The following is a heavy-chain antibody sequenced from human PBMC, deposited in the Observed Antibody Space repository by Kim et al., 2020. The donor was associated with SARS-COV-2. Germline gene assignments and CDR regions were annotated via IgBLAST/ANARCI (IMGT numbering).Heavy chain of an antibody. Sequence: GGSLRLSCAASGFTFSSYAMHWVRQAPGKGLEWVAVISYDGSNKYYADSVKGRFTISRDNSKNTLYLQMNSLRAEDTAVYYCAREGGSGTWLTSLSYYYYGMDVWGQGTTVTVSS. CDR1: GFTFSSYA. J-gene: IGHJ6*02. CDR3: AREGGSGTWLTSLSYYYYGMDV. V-gene: IGHV3-30-3*01. D-gene: IGHD3-10*01. CDR2: ISYDGSNK.